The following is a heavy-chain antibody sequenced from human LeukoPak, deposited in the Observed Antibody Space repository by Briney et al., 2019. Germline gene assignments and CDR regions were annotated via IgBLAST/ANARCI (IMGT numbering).Heavy chain of an antibody. CDR1: GLTFIGYR. J-gene: IGHJ4*02. CDR2: ISGSSSYI. Sequence: GGSLRLSCAASGLTFIGYRVNWVRQAPGKGLECVSSISGSSSYIYYADSVKGRFTISRDNAKNSLYLQMNSLRAEDTAVYYCARDAYGDYYFDYWGQGTLVTVSS. V-gene: IGHV3-21*01. CDR3: ARDAYGDYYFDY. D-gene: IGHD4-17*01.